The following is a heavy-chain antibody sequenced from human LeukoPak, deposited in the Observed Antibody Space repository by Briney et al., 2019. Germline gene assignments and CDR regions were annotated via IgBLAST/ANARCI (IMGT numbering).Heavy chain of an antibody. D-gene: IGHD1-26*01. CDR1: GYTFTGYY. Sequence: GASVKVSCKASGYTFTGYYMHWVRQAPGQGLEWMGWINPNSGGTNYAQKFQGRVTMTRDTSISTAYMELSRLRSDDTAVYYCAREYSGSYFNWFDPWGQGTLVTVSS. CDR2: INPNSGGT. V-gene: IGHV1-2*02. J-gene: IGHJ5*02. CDR3: AREYSGSYFNWFDP.